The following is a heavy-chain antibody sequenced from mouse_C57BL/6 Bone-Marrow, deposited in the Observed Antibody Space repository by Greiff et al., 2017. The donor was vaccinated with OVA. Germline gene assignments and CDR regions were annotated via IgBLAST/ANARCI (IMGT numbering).Heavy chain of an antibody. CDR3: ARLYYAMDY. J-gene: IGHJ4*01. CDR2: INPSTGGT. CDR1: GYAFTNYL. V-gene: IGHV1-54*01. Sequence: QVQLQQSGAELVRPGTSVKVSCKASGYAFTNYLIEWVKQRPGQGLEWIGEINPSTGGTTYNQKFKAKATLTVDKSSSTAYMQLKSLTSEDSAVYYCARLYYAMDYWGQGTSVTVSS.